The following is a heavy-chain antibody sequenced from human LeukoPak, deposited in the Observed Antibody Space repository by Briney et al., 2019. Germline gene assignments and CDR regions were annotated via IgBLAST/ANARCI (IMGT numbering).Heavy chain of an antibody. Sequence: GGSLRLSCAASGITFSDYYMSWIRQAPGKGLEWVSYISRNNNYTNYADSVKGRFTVSRDNAKNSLYLQMNSLRAEDTAVYYCARVERDILTGYPSSNYYYYYGMDVWGQGTTVTVSS. CDR2: ISRNNNYT. V-gene: IGHV3-11*06. D-gene: IGHD3-9*01. CDR1: GITFSDYY. J-gene: IGHJ6*02. CDR3: ARVERDILTGYPSSNYYYYYGMDV.